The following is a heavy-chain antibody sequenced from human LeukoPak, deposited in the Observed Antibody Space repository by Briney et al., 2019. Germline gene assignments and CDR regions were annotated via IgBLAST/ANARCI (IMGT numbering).Heavy chain of an antibody. CDR1: GYTFTSYG. Sequence: ASVKVSCKASGYTFTSYGISWVRQAPGQGLEWMGWISAYNGNTNYAQNLKGRVTMTTDTSTSTAYMELRSLRSDDTAVYYCARDYYYDFWSGYYDLYYYGMDVWGQGTTVTVSS. D-gene: IGHD3-3*01. CDR3: ARDYYYDFWSGYYDLYYYGMDV. V-gene: IGHV1-18*01. CDR2: ISAYNGNT. J-gene: IGHJ6*02.